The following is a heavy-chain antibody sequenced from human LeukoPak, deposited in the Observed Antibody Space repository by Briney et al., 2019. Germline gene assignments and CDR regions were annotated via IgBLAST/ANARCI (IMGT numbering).Heavy chain of an antibody. Sequence: ASVKVSCKASGYTFTSYGINWVRQAPGQGLEWMGWISGSNGNTNYAQRFQGRVTMATDTSTNTAYMELRSLRSDDTAVYYCSTGTITMIRGTVYYYYGLDVWGQGTTVTVSS. CDR2: ISGSNGNT. CDR3: STGTITMIRGTVYYYYGLDV. V-gene: IGHV1-18*01. J-gene: IGHJ6*02. CDR1: GYTFTSYG. D-gene: IGHD3-10*01.